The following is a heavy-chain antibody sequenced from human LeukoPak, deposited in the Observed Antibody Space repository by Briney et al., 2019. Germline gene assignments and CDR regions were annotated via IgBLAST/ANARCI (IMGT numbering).Heavy chain of an antibody. V-gene: IGHV4-34*01. J-gene: IGHJ3*02. Sequence: SETLSLTCAVYGGSFSGYYWSWIRQPPGKGLEWIGEINHSGSTNYNPSLKSRVTISVDTSKNQFSLKLSSVTAADTAVYYCARVWIAARVKKWAFDIWGQGTMATVSS. D-gene: IGHD6-6*01. CDR1: GGSFSGYY. CDR2: INHSGST. CDR3: ARVWIAARVKKWAFDI.